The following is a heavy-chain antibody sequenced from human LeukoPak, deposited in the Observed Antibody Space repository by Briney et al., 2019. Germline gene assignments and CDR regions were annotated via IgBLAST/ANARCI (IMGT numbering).Heavy chain of an antibody. V-gene: IGHV3-53*01. J-gene: IGHJ4*02. D-gene: IGHD3-22*01. CDR1: GFTVSSNY. Sequence: PGGSLRLSCAASGFTVSSNYMSWVRQAPGKGLEWVSVIYSGGSTYYADSVKGRFTISRDNSKNTLYLQMNSLRAEDTAVYYCASHAQNYYDSSGYYHPGGYYLDYWGQGTLVTVSS. CDR3: ASHAQNYYDSSGYYHPGGYYLDY. CDR2: IYSGGST.